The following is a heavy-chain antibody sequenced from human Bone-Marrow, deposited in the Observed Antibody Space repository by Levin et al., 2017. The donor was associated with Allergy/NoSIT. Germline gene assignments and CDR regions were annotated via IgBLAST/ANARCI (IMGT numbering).Heavy chain of an antibody. Sequence: SETLSLTCTVSGGSISSSSYYWGWIRQPPGKGLEWIGSIYYSGSTYYNPSLKSRVTISVDTSKNQFSLKLSSVTAADTAVYYCASSEEYSATNWFDPWGQGTLVTVSS. J-gene: IGHJ5*02. CDR2: IYYSGST. CDR3: ASSEEYSATNWFDP. CDR1: GGSISSSSYY. V-gene: IGHV4-39*01. D-gene: IGHD6-6*01.